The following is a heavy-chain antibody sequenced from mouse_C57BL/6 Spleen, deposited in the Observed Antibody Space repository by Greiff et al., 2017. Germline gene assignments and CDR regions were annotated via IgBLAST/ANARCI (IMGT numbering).Heavy chain of an antibody. CDR1: GYTFTDYN. D-gene: IGHD1-1*01. V-gene: IGHV1-22*01. Sequence: EVQLQQSGPELVKPGASVKMSCKASGYTFTDYNMHWVKQSHGKSLEWIGYINPNNGGTSYNQKFKGKATLTVNKSSTTAYMELRSLTSEDSAVYYCARHPTVVATGDYWGQGTTLTVSS. CDR2: INPNNGGT. J-gene: IGHJ2*01. CDR3: ARHPTVVATGDY.